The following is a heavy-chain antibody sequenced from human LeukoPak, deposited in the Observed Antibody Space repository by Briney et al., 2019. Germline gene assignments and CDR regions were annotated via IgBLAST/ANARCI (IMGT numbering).Heavy chain of an antibody. CDR1: GYTFTSYG. D-gene: IGHD3-22*01. CDR2: ISAYNGNT. J-gene: IGHJ1*01. CDR3: AQMYYYDSSGYYYFQH. V-gene: IGHV1-18*01. Sequence: ASVKVSCKASGYTFTSYGISWVRQAPGQGLEWMGWISAYNGNTNYAQKLQGRVTMTTDTSTSTAYMELRSLRSDNTAVYYCAQMYYYDSSGYYYFQHWGQGTLVTVPS.